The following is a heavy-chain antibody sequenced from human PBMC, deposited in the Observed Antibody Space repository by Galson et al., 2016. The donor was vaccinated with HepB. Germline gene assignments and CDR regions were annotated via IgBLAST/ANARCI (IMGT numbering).Heavy chain of an antibody. CDR2: INRDGSE. V-gene: IGHV3-7*01. Sequence: SLRLSCAGSGFSLSAYWMVWVRQAPGKGLEWVANINRDGSEKYSVEGRFSISRDHAKNSLSLQMDSLRAEDTAVYYCARDVAYEALDCLGQGTLVTVSS. D-gene: IGHD3-22*01. J-gene: IGHJ4*02. CDR1: GFSLSAYW. CDR3: ARDVAYEALDC.